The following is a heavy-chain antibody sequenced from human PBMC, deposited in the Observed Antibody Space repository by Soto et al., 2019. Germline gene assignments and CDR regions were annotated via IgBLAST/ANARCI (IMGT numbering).Heavy chain of an antibody. CDR1: GGTFSSYA. D-gene: IGHD2-15*01. CDR2: RIPIFGTA. Sequence: VQLVQSGAEVKKPGSSVKVSCKASGGTFSSYAISWVRQAPGHGLGWMGGRIPIFGTANYAQKFQGRVTITADEFTSSAYMELGRLRSDATSVYYCARSVVVVAATGAWYYDPWERGSLGIVS. CDR3: ARSVVVVAATGAWYYDP. V-gene: IGHV1-69*12. J-gene: IGHJ2*01.